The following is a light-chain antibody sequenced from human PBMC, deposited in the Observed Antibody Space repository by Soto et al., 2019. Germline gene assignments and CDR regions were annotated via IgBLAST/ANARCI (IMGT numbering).Light chain of an antibody. CDR1: QNFVNMY. CDR2: GAS. Sequence: IVLTQSPGTLSLSPGARATLSCRASQNFVNMYLAWYQQKPGQAPRPLMYGASRRPTGIPDRFSGSWYGTDVTLTISRLEPEDGSVXDXQQFGSSPRTFGQGTKVDIK. J-gene: IGKJ1*01. CDR3: QQFGSSPRT. V-gene: IGKV3-20*01.